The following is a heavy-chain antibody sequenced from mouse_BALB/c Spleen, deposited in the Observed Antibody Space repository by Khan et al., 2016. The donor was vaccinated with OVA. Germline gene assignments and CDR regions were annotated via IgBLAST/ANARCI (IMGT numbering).Heavy chain of an antibody. V-gene: IGHV2-6*02. D-gene: IGHD2-4*01. CDR3: ARKTHMITAVMDY. J-gene: IGHJ4*01. CDR2: IWSDGKT. Sequence: VQLQESGPGLVAPSQSLSITCTVSGFSLTSYGVHWVRQPPGKGLEWLVVIWSDGKTTYNSTLKSRLSISKDNSKSQVFLKMNSLQTDDTAMYYCARKTHMITAVMDYWGQGTSVTGSS. CDR1: GFSLTSYG.